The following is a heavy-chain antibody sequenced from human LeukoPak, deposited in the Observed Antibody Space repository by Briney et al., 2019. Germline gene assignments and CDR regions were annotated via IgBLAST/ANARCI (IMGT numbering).Heavy chain of an antibody. CDR2: INHSGST. CDR1: GGSFSGYY. CDR3: ARGGGTYYYDSSGYYHPY. J-gene: IGHJ4*02. V-gene: IGHV4-34*01. Sequence: SETLSLTCAVYGGSFSGYYWSWIRQPPGKGLEWIGEINHSGSTNYNPSLKSRVTISVDTSKNQFSLKLSSVTAADTAVYYCARGGGTYYYDSSGYYHPYWGQGTLVTASS. D-gene: IGHD3-22*01.